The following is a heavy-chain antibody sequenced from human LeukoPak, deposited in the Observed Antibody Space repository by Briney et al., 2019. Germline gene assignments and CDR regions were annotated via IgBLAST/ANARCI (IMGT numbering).Heavy chain of an antibody. Sequence: SETLSLTCTVSGGSISSHYRSWSRQPPGKGLEWIGYSHSSGSTSYNPSLKSRVTISLDTSKNQFSLKLSSVTAADTAVYYCARYHYDGSVYGYYFDQWGQGTLVTVSA. CDR2: SHSSGST. V-gene: IGHV4-59*08. CDR3: ARYHYDGSVYGYYFDQ. J-gene: IGHJ4*02. D-gene: IGHD3-22*01. CDR1: GGSISSHY.